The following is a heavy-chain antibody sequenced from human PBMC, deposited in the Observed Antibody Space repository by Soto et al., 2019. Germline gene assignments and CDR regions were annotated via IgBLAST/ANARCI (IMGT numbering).Heavy chain of an antibody. CDR3: GMDLYGGSSRLDH. D-gene: IGHD2-15*01. CDR1: GFTFSNNG. J-gene: IGHJ4*02. Sequence: QVQLVESGGGAVQPGRSLRLSCVASGFTFSNNGIHWVRQAPGKGLEWVAVISSDGSKKYYADSVKGLFTISRDNAKITLYLQTNSPRAADASGFSCGMDLYGGSSRLDHRGQGTLVTVSS. CDR2: ISSDGSKK. V-gene: IGHV3-30*03.